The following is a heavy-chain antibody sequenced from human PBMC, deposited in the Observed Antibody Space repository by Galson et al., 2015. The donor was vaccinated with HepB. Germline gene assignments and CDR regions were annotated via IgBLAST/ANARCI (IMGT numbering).Heavy chain of an antibody. D-gene: IGHD6-6*01. J-gene: IGHJ4*02. CDR2: INAGNGNT. CDR1: GYTFTSYA. V-gene: IGHV1-3*01. Sequence: SVKVSCKASGYTFTSYAMHWVRQAPGQRLEWMGWINAGNGNTKYSQKFQGRVTITRDTSASTAYMELSSLRSEDTAVYYCAREDAVEQLAFDYWGQGTLVTVSS. CDR3: AREDAVEQLAFDY.